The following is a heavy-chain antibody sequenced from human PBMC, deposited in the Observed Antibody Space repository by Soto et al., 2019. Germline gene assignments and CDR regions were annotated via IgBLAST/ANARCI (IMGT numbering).Heavy chain of an antibody. CDR2: INHSGST. CDR1: GGSFSGYY. CDR3: ARDKITGLFDY. D-gene: IGHD2-8*02. Sequence: QVQLQKWGAGLLKPSETLSLTCAVYGGSFSGYYWTWIRQPPGTGLEWSGEINHSGSTNYNPSLKSQVTISVDTSKNQSSLKLTSVTAADTAVYYCARDKITGLFDYWGQGTLVTVSS. J-gene: IGHJ4*02. V-gene: IGHV4-34*01.